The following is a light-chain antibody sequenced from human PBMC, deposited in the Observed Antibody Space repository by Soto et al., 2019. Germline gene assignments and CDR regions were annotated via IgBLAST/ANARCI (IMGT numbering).Light chain of an antibody. J-gene: IGKJ2*01. V-gene: IGKV1-5*01. CDR2: DAS. Sequence: DIQMTPSPSTLSASVGDRVTITCRASQSISSWLAWYQQKPGKAPKLLIYDASSLESGVPSRFSGSGSGTEFTLTISSLQPDDFATYYCQQYNSYSYTFGQGTRWISN. CDR3: QQYNSYSYT. CDR1: QSISSW.